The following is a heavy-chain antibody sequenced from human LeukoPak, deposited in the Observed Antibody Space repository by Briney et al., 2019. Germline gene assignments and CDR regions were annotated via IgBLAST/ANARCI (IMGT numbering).Heavy chain of an antibody. CDR2: IYYSGST. J-gene: IGHJ5*02. D-gene: IGHD6-6*01. Sequence: SQTLSLTCTVSGGSISSGGYYWSWIRQHPGKGLEWIGYIYYSGSTYSNPSLKSRVTISEDTSKNQFSLKLSSVTAADTAVYYCARGGWSSSSVGYDWFDPWGQGTLVTVSS. CDR1: GGSISSGGYY. CDR3: ARGGWSSSSVGYDWFDP. V-gene: IGHV4-31*03.